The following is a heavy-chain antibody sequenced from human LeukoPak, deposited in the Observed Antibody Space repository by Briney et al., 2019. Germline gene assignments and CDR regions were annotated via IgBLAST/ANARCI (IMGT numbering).Heavy chain of an antibody. D-gene: IGHD5-12*01. CDR3: ARDKVGGYGSLDAFDI. J-gene: IGHJ3*02. CDR1: GGSISSGDYY. CDR2: IYYSGST. V-gene: IGHV4-30-4*08. Sequence: PSETLSLTCTVSGGSISSGDYYWSWIRQPPGKGLEWIGYIYYSGSTYYNPSLKSRVTISVDTSKNQFSLKLSSVTAADTAVYYCARDKVGGYGSLDAFDIWGQGTMVTVSS.